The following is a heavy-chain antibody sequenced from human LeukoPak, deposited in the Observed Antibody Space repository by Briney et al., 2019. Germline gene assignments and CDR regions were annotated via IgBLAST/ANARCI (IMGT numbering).Heavy chain of an antibody. CDR1: GGTFSSYA. Sequence: SVKVSCKASGGTFSSYAISWVRQAPGQGLEWMGRIIPILGIANYAQKFQGRVTTTADKSTSTAYMELSSLRSEDTAVYYCARDNLEYSYGEAFDYWGQGTLVTVSS. V-gene: IGHV1-69*04. CDR2: IIPILGIA. D-gene: IGHD5-18*01. J-gene: IGHJ4*02. CDR3: ARDNLEYSYGEAFDY.